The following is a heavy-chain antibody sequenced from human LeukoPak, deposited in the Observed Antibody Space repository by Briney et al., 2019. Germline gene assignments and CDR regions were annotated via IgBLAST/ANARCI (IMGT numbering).Heavy chain of an antibody. J-gene: IGHJ4*02. Sequence: SGGSLRLSCAASGFTFSSYSMNWVRQAPGKGLEWVSYISSSSSTIYYADSVKGRFTISRDNAKNSLYLQMNSLRAEDTAVYYCARDSVNDYSGSYYPLPFDYWGQGTLVTVSS. V-gene: IGHV3-48*04. CDR2: ISSSSSTI. CDR3: ARDSVNDYSGSYYPLPFDY. D-gene: IGHD1-26*01. CDR1: GFTFSSYS.